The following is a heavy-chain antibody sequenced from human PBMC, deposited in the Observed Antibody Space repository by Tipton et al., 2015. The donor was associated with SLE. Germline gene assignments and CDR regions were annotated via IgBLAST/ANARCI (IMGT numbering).Heavy chain of an antibody. CDR2: ISGSGTTT. CDR3: ARYYYDSSGYQNWFDP. Sequence: SLRLSCAASGFTVSSNYAMTWVRQAPGKGLEWVSGISGSGTTTDYADSVKGRFTISRDNSKNSLYLQMNSLRAEDTAVYYCARYYYDSSGYQNWFDPWGQGTLVTVSS. CDR1: GFTVSSNYA. V-gene: IGHV3-23*01. D-gene: IGHD3-22*01. J-gene: IGHJ5*02.